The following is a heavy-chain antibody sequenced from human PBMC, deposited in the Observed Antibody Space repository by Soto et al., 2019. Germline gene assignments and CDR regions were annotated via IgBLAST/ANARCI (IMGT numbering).Heavy chain of an antibody. CDR1: GFTFSSYA. CDR2: ISGSGGST. V-gene: IGHV3-23*01. Sequence: EVQLLESGGGLVQPGGSLRLSCAASGFTFSSYAMSWVRQAPGKGLEWVSAISGSGGSTYYADSVKGRFTISRDNSKNTLYLQMNSLRAEDTAVYYCAALSVVVTAIQDYWGQGTQVTVST. CDR3: AALSVVVTAIQDY. J-gene: IGHJ4*02. D-gene: IGHD2-21*02.